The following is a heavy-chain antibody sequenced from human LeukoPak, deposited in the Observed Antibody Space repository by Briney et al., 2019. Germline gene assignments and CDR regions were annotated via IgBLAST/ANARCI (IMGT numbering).Heavy chain of an antibody. Sequence: GGSLRLSCAASGFTFSSYSMNWVRQAPGKGLEWVSSISSSYIYYADSVKGRFTISRDNAKNSLYLQMNSLRAEDTAVYYCARARVRGVIIIHRGIHYYYMDVWGKGTTVTISS. J-gene: IGHJ6*03. CDR2: ISSSYI. CDR3: ARARVRGVIIIHRGIHYYYMDV. D-gene: IGHD3-10*01. V-gene: IGHV3-21*01. CDR1: GFTFSSYS.